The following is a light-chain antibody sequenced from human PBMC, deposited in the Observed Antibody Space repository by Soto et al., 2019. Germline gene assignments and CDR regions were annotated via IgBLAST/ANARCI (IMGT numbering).Light chain of an antibody. V-gene: IGLV2-14*01. CDR3: SSHSSSSAVV. Sequence: QPVLTQPASVSGSPGQSITISCTGTTSDVGGYNYVSWYQQHPGKAPKVMIYDVSNRPSGISNRFSGSKSGNTASLTISGLQAEDEADYFCSSHSSSSAVVFGGGTKLTVL. J-gene: IGLJ2*01. CDR1: TSDVGGYNY. CDR2: DVS.